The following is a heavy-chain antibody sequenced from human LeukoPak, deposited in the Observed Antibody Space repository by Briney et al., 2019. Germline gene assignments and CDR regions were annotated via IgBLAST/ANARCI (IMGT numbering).Heavy chain of an antibody. CDR1: GGSITTYY. V-gene: IGHV4-59*01. CDR3: ARDHFGSGAYFLDN. J-gene: IGHJ4*02. Sequence: PSETLSLTCTIPGGSITTYYWSRIRQPPGKGLEWIGNVYYSGTTTYNPSLKSRLTLSPDTPKNELSLKLTSVTAADTAVYYCARDHFGSGAYFLDNWGQGILVTVSS. CDR2: VYYSGTT. D-gene: IGHD3-10*01.